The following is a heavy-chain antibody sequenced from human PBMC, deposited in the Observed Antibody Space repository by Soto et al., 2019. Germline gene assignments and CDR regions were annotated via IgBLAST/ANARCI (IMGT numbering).Heavy chain of an antibody. CDR3: ARDSPYYGSGSDFDY. J-gene: IGHJ4*02. CDR2: IWYDGSNK. D-gene: IGHD3-10*01. CDR1: GFTFSSYG. V-gene: IGHV3-33*01. Sequence: QVQLVESGGGVVQPGRSLRLSCAASGFTFSSYGMHWVRQAPGKGLEWVAVIWYDGSNKYYADSVKGRFTISGDNSKNTLYLQMNSLRAEDTAVYYCARDSPYYGSGSDFDYWGQGTLVTVSS.